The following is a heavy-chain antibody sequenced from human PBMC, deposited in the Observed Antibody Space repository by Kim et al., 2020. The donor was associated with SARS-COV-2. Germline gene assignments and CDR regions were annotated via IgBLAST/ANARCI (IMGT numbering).Heavy chain of an antibody. V-gene: IGHV3-48*03. CDR3: ARDPPTGGWFDP. CDR1: GFTFSSYE. CDR2: ISSSGSTI. D-gene: IGHD1-1*01. J-gene: IGHJ5*02. Sequence: GGSLRLSCAASGFTFSSYEMNWVRQAPGKGLEWVSYISSSGSTIYYADSVKGRFTISRDNAKNSLYLQMNSLRAEDTAVYYCARDPPTGGWFDPWGQGTLVTVSS.